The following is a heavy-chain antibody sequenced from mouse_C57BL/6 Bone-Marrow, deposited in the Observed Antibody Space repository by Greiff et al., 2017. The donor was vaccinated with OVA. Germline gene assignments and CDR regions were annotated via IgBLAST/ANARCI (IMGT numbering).Heavy chain of an antibody. V-gene: IGHV1-64*01. CDR2: IHPNSGST. Sequence: QVQLQQPGAELVKPGASVKLSCKASGYTFTSYWMHWVKQRPGQGLEWIGMIHPNSGSTNYNEKFKSKATLTVDKSSSTAYMQLSSLTSEDSAVYYCARIYYGSSYTWFAYWGQGTRVTVSA. CDR1: GYTFTSYW. J-gene: IGHJ3*01. CDR3: ARIYYGSSYTWFAY. D-gene: IGHD1-1*01.